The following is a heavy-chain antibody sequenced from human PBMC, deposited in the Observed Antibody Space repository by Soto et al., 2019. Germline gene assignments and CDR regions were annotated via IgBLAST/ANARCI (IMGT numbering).Heavy chain of an antibody. CDR1: GFTFSSYG. CDR2: IWYDGSNE. D-gene: IGHD2-21*02. CDR3: AARGGNSGPPFDY. J-gene: IGHJ4*02. V-gene: IGHV3-33*01. Sequence: GGSLRLSCAASGFTFSSYGMHWVRQAPGKGLGWVAVIWYDGSNEYYADSVRGRFTISRDNSKNTLYLQMNSLRAEDTAVYYCAARGGNSGPPFDYWGQGTLVTVSS.